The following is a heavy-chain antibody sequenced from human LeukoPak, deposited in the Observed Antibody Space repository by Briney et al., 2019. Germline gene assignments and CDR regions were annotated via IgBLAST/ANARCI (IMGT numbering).Heavy chain of an antibody. CDR2: IYTSGST. Sequence: SETLSLTCTVSGGSTSSGSYYWSWIRQPAGKGLEWIGRIYTSGSTNYNPSLKSRVTISVDTSKNQFSLKLSSVTAADTAVYYCARSFGGLNYNWFDPWGQGTLVTVSS. D-gene: IGHD2-15*01. CDR1: GGSTSSGSYY. CDR3: ARSFGGLNYNWFDP. J-gene: IGHJ5*02. V-gene: IGHV4-61*02.